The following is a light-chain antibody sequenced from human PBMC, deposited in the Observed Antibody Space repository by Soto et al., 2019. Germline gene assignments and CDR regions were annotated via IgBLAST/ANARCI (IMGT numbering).Light chain of an antibody. CDR1: QTVGSN. CDR3: HQYNDWLWT. V-gene: IGKV3-15*01. CDR2: GAS. J-gene: IGKJ1*01. Sequence: VMTQSPATLSVSPGERATLSCRASQTVGSNLAWYQQQPGQAPRLLIYGASTRATGVPARFSGSGFGTEFTLTISSLQSEDFAVYYCHQYNDWLWTFGQGTKVEIK.